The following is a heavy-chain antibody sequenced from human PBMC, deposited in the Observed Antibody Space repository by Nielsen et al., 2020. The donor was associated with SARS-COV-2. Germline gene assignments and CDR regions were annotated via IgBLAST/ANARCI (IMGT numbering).Heavy chain of an antibody. V-gene: IGHV3-23*01. D-gene: IGHD6-19*01. CDR3: TRRVAGGTMDV. CDR1: GFPFMRYA. J-gene: IGHJ6*02. CDR2: IGAIDGST. Sequence: GGSLRLSCAASGFPFMRYAMSWVRQAPGKGLEWVSSIGAIDGSTNYAESLRGRFTISRDNSKNTLYLQMNSLGADDTAIYYCTRRVAGGTMDVWGQGTTVTVSS.